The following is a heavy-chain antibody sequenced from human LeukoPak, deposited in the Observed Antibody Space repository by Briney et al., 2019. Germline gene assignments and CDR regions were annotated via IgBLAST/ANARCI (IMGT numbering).Heavy chain of an antibody. D-gene: IGHD1-26*01. CDR1: GYTFTVYY. Sequence: ASVTVSCKASGYTFTVYYMHWVRQAPGQGLEWMGRINPNSGGTNYAQKFQGRVTMTRDTSISTAYMELSRLRSDDTAVYYCTIVGPYIPLDYWGQGTLVTVSS. J-gene: IGHJ4*02. CDR3: TIVGPYIPLDY. CDR2: INPNSGGT. V-gene: IGHV1-2*06.